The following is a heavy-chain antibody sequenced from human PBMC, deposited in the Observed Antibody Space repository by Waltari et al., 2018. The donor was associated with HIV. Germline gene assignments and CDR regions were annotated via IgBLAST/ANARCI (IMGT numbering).Heavy chain of an antibody. CDR2: INSDGSST. V-gene: IGHV3-74*01. CDR1: GFTFSSYW. J-gene: IGHJ5*02. CDR3: ARVQGYSYAVNWFDP. D-gene: IGHD5-18*01. Sequence: EVQLVESGGGLVQPGGSLRLSCAASGFTFSSYWMHWVRQAPGKGLVWVSRINSDGSSTSYAESVKGRFTISRDNAKNTLYLQMNSLRAEDTAVYYCARVQGYSYAVNWFDPWGQGTLVTVSS.